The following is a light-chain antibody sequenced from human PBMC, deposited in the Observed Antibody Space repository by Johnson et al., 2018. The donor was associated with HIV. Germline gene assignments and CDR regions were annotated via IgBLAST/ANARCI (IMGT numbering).Light chain of an antibody. CDR2: DNN. V-gene: IGLV1-51*01. CDR3: GTWDNGLSAYV. Sequence: QSVLTQPPSVSAAPGQKVTISCSGSSSNIGNNYVSWYQQLPGTAPKLLIYDNNKRPSGIPDRFSASKSGTSATLGITGLQTGDEADYYCGTWDNGLSAYVFGTGTKVTVL. J-gene: IGLJ1*01. CDR1: SSNIGNNY.